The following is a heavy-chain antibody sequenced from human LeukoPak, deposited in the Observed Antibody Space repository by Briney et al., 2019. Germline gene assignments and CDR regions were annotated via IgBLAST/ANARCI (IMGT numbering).Heavy chain of an antibody. CDR3: ARGGRAGWSGTYEDSFDV. V-gene: IGHV3-53*01. CDR2: IYSGITT. CDR1: GFAVISNY. Sequence: GGPLRLSCVAFGFAVISNYMSGVREAPGEGLEWVSVIYSGITTYYANSVQGRFTISRDNYKQSLYLQMNSLRADDTAVYYSARGGRAGWSGTYEDSFDVWGQGTMVTVSS. D-gene: IGHD1-26*01. J-gene: IGHJ3*01.